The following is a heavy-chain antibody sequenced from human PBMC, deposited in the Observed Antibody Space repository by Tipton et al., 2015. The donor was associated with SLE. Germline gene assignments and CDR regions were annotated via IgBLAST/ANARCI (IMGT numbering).Heavy chain of an antibody. V-gene: IGHV4-38-2*01. CDR2: IYHSGMFDSGNT. CDR3: ARWTIFGVGNGYYYYMDV. Sequence: TLSLTCDVSRYSISSGYYWGWIRQPPGKGLEWIASIYHSGMFDSGNTFYSPSLKSRVTMSVDTSKNQFSLKLSSVTAADTAVYYCARWTIFGVGNGYYYYMDVWGKGTTVTVSS. D-gene: IGHD3-3*01. CDR1: RYSISSGYY. J-gene: IGHJ6*03.